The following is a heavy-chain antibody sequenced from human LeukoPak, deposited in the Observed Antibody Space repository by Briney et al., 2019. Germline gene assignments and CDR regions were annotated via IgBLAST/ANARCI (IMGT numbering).Heavy chain of an antibody. Sequence: SETLSLTCTVSGGSISSYYWSWIRQPAGKGLESLGRIYISGSTNYNPSLKSRVTMSVDTSKNQFSLKLSSVTAADTAVYYCARDRGTWNDDGFDYWGQGTLVTVSS. J-gene: IGHJ4*02. D-gene: IGHD1-1*01. CDR3: ARDRGTWNDDGFDY. V-gene: IGHV4-4*07. CDR1: GGSISSYY. CDR2: IYISGST.